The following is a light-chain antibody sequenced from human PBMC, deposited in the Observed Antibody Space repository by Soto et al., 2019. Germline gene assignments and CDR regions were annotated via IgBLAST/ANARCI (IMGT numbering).Light chain of an antibody. V-gene: IGKV3-11*01. CDR2: DAS. Sequence: EIVLTQSPATLSLSPGERATLSCRASQSVSSYLAWYQQKPGQAPRLLIYDASNRATGIPSRFSGSGSGTDFTLTISSLEPEDFAVYYCQHRSNWPLTFGGGTKVEIK. CDR3: QHRSNWPLT. J-gene: IGKJ4*01. CDR1: QSVSSY.